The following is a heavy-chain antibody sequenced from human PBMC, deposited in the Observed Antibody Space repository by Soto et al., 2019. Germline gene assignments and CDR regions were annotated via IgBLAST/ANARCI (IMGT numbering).Heavy chain of an antibody. CDR3: ARVGSITGTTGPNYYYYYYMDV. D-gene: IGHD1-7*01. CDR1: GGSFSGYY. V-gene: IGHV4-34*01. J-gene: IGHJ6*03. CDR2: INHSGST. Sequence: SETLSLTCAVYGGSFSGYYWSWIRQPPGKGLEWIGEINHSGSTNYNPSLKSRVTISVDTSKNQFSLKLSSVTAADTAVYYCARVGSITGTTGPNYYYYYYMDVWGKGTTVTVSS.